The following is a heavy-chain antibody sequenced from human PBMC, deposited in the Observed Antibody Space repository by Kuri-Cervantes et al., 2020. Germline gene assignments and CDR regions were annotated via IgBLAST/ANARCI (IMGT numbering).Heavy chain of an antibody. CDR2: IYYSGST. Sequence: LRLSCAVLGYSISSGYFWGWIRQPPGKGLEWIANIYYSGSTYYNPSLKSRVTISADTSKNQFSLKLASVTAADTAVYYCAAPTTPLGFVGDYWGQGTLVTVSS. CDR3: AAPTTPLGFVGDY. D-gene: IGHD4-11*01. J-gene: IGHJ4*02. V-gene: IGHV4-38-2*01. CDR1: GYSISSGYF.